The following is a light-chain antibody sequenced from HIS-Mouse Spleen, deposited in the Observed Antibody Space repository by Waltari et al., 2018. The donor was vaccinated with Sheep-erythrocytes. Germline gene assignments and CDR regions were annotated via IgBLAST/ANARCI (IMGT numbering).Light chain of an antibody. CDR3: QAWDSSIVV. J-gene: IGLJ2*01. V-gene: IGLV3-1*01. CDR2: QDT. CDR1: NLGDKY. Sequence: SSELTQPPSVSVSPGQQASITCPGDNLGDKYACWYQQKPGQSPVLVIYQDTKRPSGIPERFSGSNSGNTATLTISGTQAMDEADYYCQAWDSSIVVFGGGTKLTVL.